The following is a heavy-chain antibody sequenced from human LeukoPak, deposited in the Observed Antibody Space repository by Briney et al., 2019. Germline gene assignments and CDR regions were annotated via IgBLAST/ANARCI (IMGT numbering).Heavy chain of an antibody. V-gene: IGHV3-30-3*01. Sequence: PGRSLRLSCAASGFTFSSYAMHWVRQAPGKGLEWVAVISYDGSNKYYADSVKGRFTISRDNSKNTLYLQMNSLRAEDTAVYYRAREGLLYTPAPRVHAFDIWGQGTMVTVSS. CDR3: AREGLLYTPAPRVHAFDI. J-gene: IGHJ3*02. CDR1: GFTFSSYA. CDR2: ISYDGSNK. D-gene: IGHD2-15*01.